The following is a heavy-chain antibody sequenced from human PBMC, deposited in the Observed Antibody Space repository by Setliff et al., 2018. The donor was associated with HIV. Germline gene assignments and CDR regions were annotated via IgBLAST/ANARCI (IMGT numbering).Heavy chain of an antibody. Sequence: SETLSLTCTVSGDSISSNNYYWAWIRQSPGKGLEWIGCIFYGGSVYGSGRTFFNPSLKSRVTISVDASKNQFSVRLSSVSAADTAVYFCARHVARFDYDTGGYYVSHFDYWGQGTQVTVSS. V-gene: IGHV4-39*07. CDR3: ARHVARFDYDTGGYYVSHFDY. CDR1: GDSISSNNYY. D-gene: IGHD3-22*01. CDR2: IFYGGSVYGSGRT. J-gene: IGHJ4*02.